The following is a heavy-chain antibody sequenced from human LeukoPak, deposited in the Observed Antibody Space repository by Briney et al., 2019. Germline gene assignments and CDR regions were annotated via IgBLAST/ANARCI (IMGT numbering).Heavy chain of an antibody. J-gene: IGHJ4*02. CDR1: GFTFSTYV. CDR2: IWHDGTNK. Sequence: GGSLRLSCAASGFTFSTYVMHWVRQAPGKGLDWVAIIWHDGTNKYYADSVKGRFTISRDNSKNTLYLQMNSLRVGDTAVYYCARAYYYDTSVTPGYWGQGILVTVSS. D-gene: IGHD3-22*01. CDR3: ARAYYYDTSVTPGY. V-gene: IGHV3-33*01.